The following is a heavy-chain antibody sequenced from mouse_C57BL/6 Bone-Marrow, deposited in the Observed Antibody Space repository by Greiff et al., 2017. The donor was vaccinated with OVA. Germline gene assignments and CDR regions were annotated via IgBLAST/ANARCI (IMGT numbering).Heavy chain of an antibody. V-gene: IGHV3-6*01. CDR3: ARGEIYYYGSSSWFAY. Sequence: EVKVEESGPGLVKPSQSLSLTCSVTGYSITSGYYWNWIRQFPGNKLEWMGYISYDGSNNYNPSLKNRISFTRKTSKNQFFLKLNSVTTKDTATYYCARGEIYYYGSSSWFAYWGQGTLVTVSA. CDR1: GYSITSGYY. J-gene: IGHJ3*01. CDR2: ISYDGSN. D-gene: IGHD1-1*01.